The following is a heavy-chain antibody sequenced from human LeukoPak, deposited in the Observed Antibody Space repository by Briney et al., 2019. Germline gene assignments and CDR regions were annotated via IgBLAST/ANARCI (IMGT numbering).Heavy chain of an antibody. CDR1: GFTFSSYA. J-gene: IGHJ4*02. D-gene: IGHD3-10*02. V-gene: IGHV3-33*08. Sequence: GGSLRLSCAASGFTFSSYAMHWVRQAPGKGLEWVAVIWYDGSNKYYADSVKGRFTISRDNSKNTLYLQMNSLRAEDTAVYYCARDNYYVEYYFDYWGQGTLVTVSS. CDR3: ARDNYYVEYYFDY. CDR2: IWYDGSNK.